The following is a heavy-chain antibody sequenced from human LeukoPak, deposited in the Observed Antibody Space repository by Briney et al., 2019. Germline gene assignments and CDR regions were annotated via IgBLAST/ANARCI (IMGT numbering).Heavy chain of an antibody. J-gene: IGHJ6*02. V-gene: IGHV3-33*01. CDR2: IWYDGSKR. CDR3: ARDPQHSMDV. D-gene: IGHD5-18*01. CDR1: GFTLSNHG. Sequence: GGSLRLSCAASGFTLSNHGIHWVRQAPGKGLEWVSAIWYDGSKRCYADSVKGRFTISRDDSKNTVYLQMNSLRADDTAVYYCARDPQHSMDVWGQGTTVTVSS.